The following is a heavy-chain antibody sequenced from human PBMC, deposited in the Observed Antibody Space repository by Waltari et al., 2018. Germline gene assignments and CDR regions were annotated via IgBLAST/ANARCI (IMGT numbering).Heavy chain of an antibody. Sequence: QVLLKESGPGLEKSSETLSLICTVSGGSINPFYWSWLRQTPGKGLEWIGYIYYSGGTNYNPSLKSRVTLSADTSKNQVSLKLTSVTAADTATYFCARQVSGEPYFANWGQGISVTVSS. V-gene: IGHV4-59*08. CDR2: IYYSGGT. D-gene: IGHD2-15*01. J-gene: IGHJ4*02. CDR3: ARQVSGEPYFAN. CDR1: GGSINPFY.